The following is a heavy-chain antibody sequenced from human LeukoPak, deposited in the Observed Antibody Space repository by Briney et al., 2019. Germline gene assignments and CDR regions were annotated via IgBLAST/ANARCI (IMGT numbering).Heavy chain of an antibody. CDR2: INWNSGST. Sequence: GRSLRLSCAASGFTFNNYAMYWVRQVPGKGLEGVSGINWNSGSTVYADSVKGRFTISRDNSKNALYLQMNSLRAEDTAFYYCAKRSCSGGRCYFDYWGQGTLVTVSS. CDR1: GFTFNNYA. D-gene: IGHD2-15*01. V-gene: IGHV3-9*01. J-gene: IGHJ4*02. CDR3: AKRSCSGGRCYFDY.